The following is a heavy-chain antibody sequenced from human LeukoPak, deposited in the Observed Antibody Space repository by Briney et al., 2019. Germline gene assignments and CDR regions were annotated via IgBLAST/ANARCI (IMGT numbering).Heavy chain of an antibody. CDR2: INSDTNVT. V-gene: IGHV3-48*02. Sequence: TGGSLRLSCAASGVIFSSYAMSWVRQAPGKGLEWVSHINSDTNVTPYTASVSGRFTISRDNAKNSLYLHVNSLRDEDTAVYYCVRGHDWSFDLWGQGALVTVSS. J-gene: IGHJ4*02. D-gene: IGHD1-1*01. CDR1: GVIFSSYA. CDR3: VRGHDWSFDL.